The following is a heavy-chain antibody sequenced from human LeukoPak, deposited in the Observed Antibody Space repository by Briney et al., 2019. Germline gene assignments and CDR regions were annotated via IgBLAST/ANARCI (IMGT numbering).Heavy chain of an antibody. CDR3: AKDVVGAEGSFEM. CDR2: IYRDSST. D-gene: IGHD1-26*01. CDR1: GFIFSNNY. Sequence: GGSLRLSCAASGFIFSNNYMNWVRQAPGKGLEWVSIIYRDSSTYYSDSVQGRFTVSRDNSQNTLYLQMHSLRTEDTAIYYCAKDVVGAEGSFEMWGQGTMVTVSS. V-gene: IGHV3-53*01. J-gene: IGHJ3*02.